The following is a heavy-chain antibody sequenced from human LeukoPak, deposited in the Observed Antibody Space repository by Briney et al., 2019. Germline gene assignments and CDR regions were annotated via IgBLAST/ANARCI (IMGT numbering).Heavy chain of an antibody. V-gene: IGHV4-61*02. CDR2: IYTSGST. Sequence: PSETLSLTCTVSGYSISSGSYYWSWIRQPAGKGLEWIGRIYTSGSTNYNPSLKSRVTISVDTSKNQFSLKLSSVTAADTAVYYCARVVATFLGAFDIWGQGTMVTVSS. CDR1: GYSISSGSYY. D-gene: IGHD5-12*01. J-gene: IGHJ3*02. CDR3: ARVVATFLGAFDI.